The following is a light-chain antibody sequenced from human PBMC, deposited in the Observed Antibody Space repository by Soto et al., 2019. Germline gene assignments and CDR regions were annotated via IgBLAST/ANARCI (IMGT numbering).Light chain of an antibody. CDR1: SSDVGGYNY. V-gene: IGLV2-14*01. Sequence: QSVLTQPASVSGSPGQSITISCTGTSSDVGGYNYVSWYQQHPGKAHKLMIYEVSNRPSGVSNRFSGSKSGNTASLTISGLQAEDEADYYCSSYTSQAYVFGTGTKLTVL. J-gene: IGLJ1*01. CDR3: SSYTSQAYV. CDR2: EVS.